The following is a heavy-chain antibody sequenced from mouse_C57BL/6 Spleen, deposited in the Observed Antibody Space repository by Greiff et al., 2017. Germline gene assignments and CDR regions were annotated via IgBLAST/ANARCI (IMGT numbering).Heavy chain of an antibody. CDR1: GFTFSNYW. CDR3: TEGAWFAY. J-gene: IGHJ3*01. CDR2: IRLKSVNYAT. Sequence: EVQLVESGGGLVQPGGSMKLSCVASGFTFSNYWMNWVRQSPEKGLEWVAQIRLKSVNYATHYAESVKGRFTISRDDSKSSVYLQMNNLRAEDTGIYYCTEGAWFAYWGQGTLVTVSA. V-gene: IGHV6-3*01.